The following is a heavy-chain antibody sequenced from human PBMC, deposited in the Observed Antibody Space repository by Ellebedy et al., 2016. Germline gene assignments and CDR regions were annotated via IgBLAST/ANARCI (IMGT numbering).Heavy chain of an antibody. V-gene: IGHV3-53*01. CDR1: GFTVSSNY. Sequence: GESLKISXAASGFTVSSNYMSWVRQAPGKGLEWVSVIYSGGSTDYADSAKGRFTISRDNSKNTLYLQMNNMRADDTAIYYCAKDPPWYCSGGGCLLWGQGTLVTVSS. D-gene: IGHD2-15*01. CDR2: IYSGGST. J-gene: IGHJ4*02. CDR3: AKDPPWYCSGGGCLL.